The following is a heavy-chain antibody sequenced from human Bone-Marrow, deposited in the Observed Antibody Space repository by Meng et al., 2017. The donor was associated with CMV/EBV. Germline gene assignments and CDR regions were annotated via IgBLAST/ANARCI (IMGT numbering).Heavy chain of an antibody. CDR1: GGTFSSYA. CDR2: IIPIFGTA. CDR3: ARGGGIAAQPSTVYYGMDV. Sequence: SVKVSCKASGGTFSSYAISWERQAPGQGLEWMGGIIPIFGTANYAQKFQGRVTITTDESTSTAYMELSSLRSEDTAVYYCARGGGIAAQPSTVYYGMDVWGQGTTVTVSS. J-gene: IGHJ6*02. D-gene: IGHD6-13*01. V-gene: IGHV1-69*05.